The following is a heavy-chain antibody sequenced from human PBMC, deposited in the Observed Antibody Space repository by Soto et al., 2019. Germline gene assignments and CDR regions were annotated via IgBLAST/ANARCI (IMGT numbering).Heavy chain of an antibody. V-gene: IGHV4-39*01. CDR2: IYYSGST. D-gene: IGHD3-10*01. CDR1: GGSISSSSYY. J-gene: IGHJ6*02. CDR3: AAITMVRGVISYYGMDV. Sequence: PSENLSLTCTVSGGSISSSSYYWGWIRQPPGKGLEWIGSIYYSGSTYYNPSLKSRVTISVDTSKNQFSLKLSSVTAADTAVYYCAAITMVRGVISYYGMDVWGQGTTVTVSS.